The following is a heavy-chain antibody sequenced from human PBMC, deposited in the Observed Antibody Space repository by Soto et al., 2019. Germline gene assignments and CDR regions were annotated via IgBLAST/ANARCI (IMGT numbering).Heavy chain of an antibody. V-gene: IGHV1-69*13. CDR2: IIPIFGTA. J-gene: IGHJ4*02. Sequence: ASVKVSCKASGGTFSSYAISWVRQAPGQGLEWMGGIIPIFGTANYAQKFQGRVTITADESTSTAYMELSSLRSEDTAVYYCARDPGYVGATYFDYWGQGTLVTVSS. D-gene: IGHD1-26*01. CDR3: ARDPGYVGATYFDY. CDR1: GGTFSSYA.